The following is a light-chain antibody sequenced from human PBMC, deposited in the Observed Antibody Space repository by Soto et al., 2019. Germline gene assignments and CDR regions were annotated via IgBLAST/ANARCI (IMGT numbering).Light chain of an antibody. J-gene: IGLJ1*01. CDR3: SSYSSNSTLYV. Sequence: QFVLAQPVSVSGSPGQSITISCSGTSSDVGAYNYVSWYQQHPDKAPKLMIYEVTTRPSGVSDRFSGSKSGNTASLTISGLQAEDEADYHCSSYSSNSTLYVFGTGTKVTVL. CDR2: EVT. V-gene: IGLV2-14*01. CDR1: SSDVGAYNY.